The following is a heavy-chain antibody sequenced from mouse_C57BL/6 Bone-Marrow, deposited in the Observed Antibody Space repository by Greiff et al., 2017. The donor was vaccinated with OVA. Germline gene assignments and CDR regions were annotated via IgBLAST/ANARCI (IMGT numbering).Heavy chain of an antibody. Sequence: QVQLQQSGAELVKPGASVKMSCKASGYTFTSYWITWVKQRPGQGLEWIGDIYPGSGSTNYNEKFKSKATLTVDTSSSTAYMQLSSLTSEDSAVYYCARRGTTVVEGDYWGQGTTLTVSS. CDR3: ARRGTTVVEGDY. CDR1: GYTFTSYW. D-gene: IGHD1-1*01. V-gene: IGHV1-55*01. CDR2: IYPGSGST. J-gene: IGHJ2*01.